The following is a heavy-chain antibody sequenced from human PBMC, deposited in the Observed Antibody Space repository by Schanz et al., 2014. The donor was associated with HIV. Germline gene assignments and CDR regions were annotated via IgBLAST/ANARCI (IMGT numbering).Heavy chain of an antibody. D-gene: IGHD5-18*01. V-gene: IGHV1-18*04. CDR2: INTSTGNV. J-gene: IGHJ4*02. Sequence: QLQLVQSGAGVKKPGASVKVSCKASAYTFTGYYMHWVRQAPGQGLEWIGWINTSTGNVDYSQNFQARVTLTTDTSTRTVYMELRSLRSDDTAVYYCAREYSTWDRHFDYWGQGTLVTVSS. CDR3: AREYSTWDRHFDY. CDR1: AYTFTGYY.